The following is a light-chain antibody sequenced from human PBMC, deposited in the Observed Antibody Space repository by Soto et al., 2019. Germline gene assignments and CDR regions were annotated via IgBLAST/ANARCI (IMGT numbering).Light chain of an antibody. CDR1: SSNIGSEY. CDR3: AARDDSLSGHWV. CDR2: RNN. Sequence: QSVLTQPPSESGTPGQRVTISCSGSSSNIGSEYVVWYQHLPGTAPKLLIYRNNQRPSGVPDRFAGSKSGTSASLAISGLRSEDEADYYCAARDDSLSGHWVFGGGIKLTVL. J-gene: IGLJ3*02. V-gene: IGLV1-47*01.